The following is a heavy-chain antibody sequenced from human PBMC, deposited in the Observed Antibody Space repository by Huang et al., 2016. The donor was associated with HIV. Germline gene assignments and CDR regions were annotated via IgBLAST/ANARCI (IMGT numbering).Heavy chain of an antibody. CDR2: ISSTGSAK. V-gene: IGHV3-48*01. CDR1: GCTFSSYS. J-gene: IGHJ4*02. CDR3: AMVYGPFDF. D-gene: IGHD3-10*01. Sequence: EVHLVESGGGLVQHGGSMRLSCAASGCTFSSYSRNWVRQTPGKGREGVSYISSTGSAKYYADSVKYRFTISRYNANNSLYLEMNSLRAEDAGVYFCAMVYGPFDFWGQGTLVTVSS.